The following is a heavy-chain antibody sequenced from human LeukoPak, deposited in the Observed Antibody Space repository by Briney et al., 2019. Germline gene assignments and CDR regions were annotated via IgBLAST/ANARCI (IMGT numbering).Heavy chain of an antibody. Sequence: GGSLRLSCAASGFTFDDYGMSWVRQAPGKGLEWVSGINWNGGSTGYADSVKGRFTISRDNAKNSLYLQMSSLRAEDTALYYCARDTRPFWSGYYTWGPEAFDIWGQGTMVTVSS. CDR1: GFTFDDYG. J-gene: IGHJ3*02. CDR2: INWNGGST. CDR3: ARDTRPFWSGYYTWGPEAFDI. V-gene: IGHV3-20*04. D-gene: IGHD3-3*01.